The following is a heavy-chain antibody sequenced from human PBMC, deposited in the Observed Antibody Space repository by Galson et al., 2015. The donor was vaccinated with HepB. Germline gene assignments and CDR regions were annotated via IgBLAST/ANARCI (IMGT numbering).Heavy chain of an antibody. CDR3: ARPLGDRDYYYGMDV. V-gene: IGHV5-51*01. Sequence: QSGAEVKKPGESLKISCMASGYTFTKFWIGWVRQMPGKGLEWMGIIYPGDSDTTYSPSIQGRVTISVDKSLGIVYLHWSSLQASDSGTYYCARPLGDRDYYYGMDVWGQGTAVTVSS. CDR1: GYTFTKFW. J-gene: IGHJ6*02. CDR2: IYPGDSDT. D-gene: IGHD2-21*02.